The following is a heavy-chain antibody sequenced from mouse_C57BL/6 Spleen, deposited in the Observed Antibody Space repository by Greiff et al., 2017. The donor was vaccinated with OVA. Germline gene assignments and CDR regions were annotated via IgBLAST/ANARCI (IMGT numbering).Heavy chain of an antibody. D-gene: IGHD1-2*01. J-gene: IGHJ2*01. V-gene: IGHV1-64*01. Sequence: VKLMESGAELVKPGASVKLSCKASGYTFTSYWMHWVKQRPGQGLEWIGMIHPNSGSTNYNEKFKSKATLTVDKSSSTAYMQLSSLTSEDSAVYYCAREGATTAGDWGQGTTLTVSS. CDR1: GYTFTSYW. CDR2: IHPNSGST. CDR3: AREGATTAGD.